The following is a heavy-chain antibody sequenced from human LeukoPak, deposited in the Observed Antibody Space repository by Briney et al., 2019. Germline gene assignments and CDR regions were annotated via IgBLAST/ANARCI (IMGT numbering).Heavy chain of an antibody. V-gene: IGHV3-21*01. Sequence: GGSLRLSCAASGFTFSSYSMNWVRQAPGKGLEWVSSISSSSSYIYYADSVKGRFTISRDNANNSLYLQMNSLRAEDTAVYYCARDMVRGVMPHWGQGTLVTVSS. CDR3: ARDMVRGVMPH. CDR1: GFTFSSYS. J-gene: IGHJ4*02. D-gene: IGHD3-10*01. CDR2: ISSSSSYI.